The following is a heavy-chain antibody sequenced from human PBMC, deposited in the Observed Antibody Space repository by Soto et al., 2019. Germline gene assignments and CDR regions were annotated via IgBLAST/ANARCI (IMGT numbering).Heavy chain of an antibody. D-gene: IGHD2-8*02. Sequence: VGSLRLSCAASGFTFNTYGMHWVRQAPGKGLEWVAVISYDAKSKLYVDSVRGRFTISRDNSKNTLFLQMDSLRPEDTALYYCATGLLAAGPFDSWGRGTLVTVSS. J-gene: IGHJ4*02. CDR3: ATGLLAAGPFDS. CDR2: ISYDAKSK. V-gene: IGHV3-30*03. CDR1: GFTFNTYG.